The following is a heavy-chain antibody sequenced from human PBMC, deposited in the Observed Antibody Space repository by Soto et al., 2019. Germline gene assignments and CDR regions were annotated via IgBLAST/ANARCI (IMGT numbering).Heavy chain of an antibody. V-gene: IGHV1-69*01. D-gene: IGHD3-9*01. Sequence: QVQLVQSGAEVQKPGSSVKVSCKASGGTFSSYAISWVRQAPGQGLEWMGGIIPIFGTANYAQKFQGRVTITADESTSTAYMELSSLRSEDTAVYYCAAVLRYFDWLPPYYYFDYWGQGTLVTVSS. CDR1: GGTFSSYA. CDR3: AAVLRYFDWLPPYYYFDY. J-gene: IGHJ4*02. CDR2: IIPIFGTA.